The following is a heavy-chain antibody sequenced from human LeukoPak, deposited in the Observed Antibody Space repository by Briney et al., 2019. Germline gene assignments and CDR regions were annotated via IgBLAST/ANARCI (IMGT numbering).Heavy chain of an antibody. Sequence: GASVKVSCKASGYTFTGYYMHWVRQAPGQGLEWMGWINPNSGGTNYAQKFQGWVTMTRDTSISTAYMELSRLRSDDTAVYYCAREVAPSGVRNFYYYGMDVWGQGTTVTVSS. CDR1: GYTFTGYY. J-gene: IGHJ6*02. D-gene: IGHD2-15*01. V-gene: IGHV1-2*04. CDR3: AREVAPSGVRNFYYYGMDV. CDR2: INPNSGGT.